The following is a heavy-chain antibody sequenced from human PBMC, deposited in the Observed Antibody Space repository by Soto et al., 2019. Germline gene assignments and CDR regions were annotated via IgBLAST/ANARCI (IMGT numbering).Heavy chain of an antibody. CDR2: IYYSGST. J-gene: IGHJ4*02. CDR3: ASPTTGTTHSGY. CDR1: GGSISSSSDY. Sequence: QLQLQESGPGLVKPSETLSLTCTVSGGSISSSSDYWGWIRQPPGKGLEWIGSIYYSGSTYYNPSLKSRVTISVDTSKNQFSLKLSSVTAADTAVYYCASPTTGTTHSGYWGQGTLVTVSS. V-gene: IGHV4-39*01. D-gene: IGHD4-17*01.